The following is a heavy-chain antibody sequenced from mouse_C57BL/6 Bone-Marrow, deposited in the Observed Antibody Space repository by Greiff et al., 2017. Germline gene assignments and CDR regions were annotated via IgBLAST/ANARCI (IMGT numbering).Heavy chain of an antibody. V-gene: IGHV1-19*01. D-gene: IGHD2-10*02. Sequence: EVQLQQSGPVLVKPGASVKMSCKASGYTFTDYYMNWVKQSHGKSLEWIGVINPYNGGTSYNQKFKGKATLTVDKSSSTAYMELNSLTSEDSAVYYCARLRYGNYAMDDWGQGTSVTVSS. J-gene: IGHJ4*01. CDR3: ARLRYGNYAMDD. CDR1: GYTFTDYY. CDR2: INPYNGGT.